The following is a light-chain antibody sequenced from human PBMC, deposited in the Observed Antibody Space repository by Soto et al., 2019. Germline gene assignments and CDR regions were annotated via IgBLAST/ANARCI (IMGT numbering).Light chain of an antibody. CDR1: QSVSSS. CDR3: QQRSDWPPIT. CDR2: DAS. Sequence: EIGLAQSPVTLSLSPGERATLSCRASQSVSSSLAWYQQNPGQAPRLLIYDASNRATGIPDRFSGSGSGTDFTLTISSLEPEDFAVYYCQQRSDWPPITFGQGTRLEI. V-gene: IGKV3-11*01. J-gene: IGKJ5*01.